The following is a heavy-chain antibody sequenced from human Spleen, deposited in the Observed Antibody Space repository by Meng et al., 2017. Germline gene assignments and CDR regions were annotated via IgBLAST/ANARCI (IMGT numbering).Heavy chain of an antibody. D-gene: IGHD6-19*01. CDR2: IYYRNTN. J-gene: IGHJ4*02. CDR3: ACCQPGYSSGWYPY. Sequence: QGPLQWPVRERVEASETLSLTCTVSVASNKVYNCGGHRQRPGKELEWIGSIYYRNTNNDNPSLKSRVTISVDSSKNPFSLKLSPVTAAATAVYYGACCQPGYSSGWYPYWGQGTLVTVSS. CDR1: VASNKVYN. V-gene: IGHV4-59*01.